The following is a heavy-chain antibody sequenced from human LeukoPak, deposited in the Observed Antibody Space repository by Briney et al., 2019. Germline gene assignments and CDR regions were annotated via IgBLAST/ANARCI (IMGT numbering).Heavy chain of an antibody. CDR3: ARHARYCSNGVCYVDH. CDR1: GYSFISYW. D-gene: IGHD2-8*01. Sequence: GESLKIHCKGSGYSFISYWIVWVRQMPGKGLEWMGIIYPGDSDTRYSPSFQGQVTISADKSISTAYLQWSSLKASDTAMYYCARHARYCSNGVCYVDHWGQGTLVTVSS. J-gene: IGHJ5*02. V-gene: IGHV5-51*01. CDR2: IYPGDSDT.